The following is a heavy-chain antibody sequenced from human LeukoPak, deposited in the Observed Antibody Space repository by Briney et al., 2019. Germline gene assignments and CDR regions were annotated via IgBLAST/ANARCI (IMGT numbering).Heavy chain of an antibody. D-gene: IGHD2/OR15-2a*01. CDR3: ARGRGTIYMFDY. CDR1: GFTFNRYW. Sequence: GGSLRLXCAASGFTFNRYWMHWVRQVPGKGLVWVSRINSDGSSTTYADSVKGRFTISRDNARNTLYLQMNSLRAEDTAVYYCARGRGTIYMFDYWGQGTLVTVSS. CDR2: INSDGSST. V-gene: IGHV3-74*01. J-gene: IGHJ4*02.